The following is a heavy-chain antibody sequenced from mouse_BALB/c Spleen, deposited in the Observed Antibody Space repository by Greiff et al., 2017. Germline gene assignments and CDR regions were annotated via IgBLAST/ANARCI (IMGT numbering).Heavy chain of an antibody. J-gene: IGHJ3*01. CDR3: AREAMIPFAY. D-gene: IGHD2-4*01. Sequence: EVQLVESGPGLVKPSQSLSLTCTVTGYSITSDYAWNWIRQFPGNKLEWMGYISYSGSTSYNPSLKSRISITRDTSKNQFFLQLNSVTTEDTATYYCAREAMIPFAYWGQGTLVTVSA. CDR1: GYSITSDYA. CDR2: ISYSGST. V-gene: IGHV3-2*02.